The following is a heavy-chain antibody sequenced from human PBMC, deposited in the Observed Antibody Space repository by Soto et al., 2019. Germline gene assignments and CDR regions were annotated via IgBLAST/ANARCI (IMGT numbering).Heavy chain of an antibody. Sequence: PGVSLRLSCAASGFTFGDYWMHWVRQAPGKGLEWVSRVKRDGSTTNYADSVKGRFTISRDNSKNTLYLQMNSLRAEDTAVYYCAKVRSPFPYSPDTFDIWGQGTMVTVSS. CDR3: AKVRSPFPYSPDTFDI. CDR2: VKRDGSTT. V-gene: IGHV3-74*01. J-gene: IGHJ3*02. D-gene: IGHD5-12*01. CDR1: GFTFGDYW.